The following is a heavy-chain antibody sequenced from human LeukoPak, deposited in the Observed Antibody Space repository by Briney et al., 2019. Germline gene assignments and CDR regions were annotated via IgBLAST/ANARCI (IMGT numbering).Heavy chain of an antibody. J-gene: IGHJ4*02. CDR3: AKGKSYCGGDCYNY. Sequence: PGGSLRLSCAASGFTFSSYAMSWVRQAPGKGLEWVSAISGSGGSTYCADSVKGRFTISRDNSKNTLYLQMNSLRAEDTAVYYCAKGKSYCGGDCYNYWGQGTLVTVSS. V-gene: IGHV3-23*01. CDR1: GFTFSSYA. D-gene: IGHD2-21*02. CDR2: ISGSGGST.